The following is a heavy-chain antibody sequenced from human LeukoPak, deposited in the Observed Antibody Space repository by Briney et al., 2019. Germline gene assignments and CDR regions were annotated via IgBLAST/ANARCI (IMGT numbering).Heavy chain of an antibody. CDR3: ARDNWRGSYYFDY. D-gene: IGHD1-26*01. CDR2: ISYDGSNK. Sequence: GGSLRLSCAASGFTFSSHAMYWVRQAPGKGLEWVAVISYDGSNKYYADSVKGRFTISRDNFKNTLYLQVNSLRAEDTAVYYCARDNWRGSYYFDYWGQGTLVTVSS. J-gene: IGHJ4*02. CDR1: GFTFSSHA. V-gene: IGHV3-30-3*01.